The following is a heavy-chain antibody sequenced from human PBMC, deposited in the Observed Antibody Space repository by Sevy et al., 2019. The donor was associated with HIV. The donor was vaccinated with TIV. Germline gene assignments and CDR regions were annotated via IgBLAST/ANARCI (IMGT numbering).Heavy chain of an antibody. CDR2: IKSKGAGGAT. CDR1: GFTFSNVW. Sequence: GSLRLSCAASGFTFSNVWMNWVRQTPEKGLEWVGRIKSKGAGGATDYAEPVKGRFVIPRDDSKNTVYLQMNSLKTEDTALYYCTSSSSGAFDIWGQRTMVTVSS. V-gene: IGHV3-15*01. J-gene: IGHJ3*02. D-gene: IGHD3-10*01. CDR3: TSSSSGAFDI.